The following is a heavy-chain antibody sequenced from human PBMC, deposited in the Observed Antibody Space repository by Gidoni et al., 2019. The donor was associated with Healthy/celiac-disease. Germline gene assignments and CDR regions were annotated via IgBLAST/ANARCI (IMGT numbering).Heavy chain of an antibody. CDR2: ISYDGSNK. D-gene: IGHD3-10*01. J-gene: IGHJ6*02. CDR1: GFTFSSYA. CDR3: ARDYYGSGSLYYYGMDV. V-gene: IGHV3-30*04. Sequence: QVQLVESGGGVVQPGRSLRLSCAASGFTFSSYAMHWVRQAPGKGLEWVAVISYDGSNKYYADSVKGRFTISRDNSKNTLYLQMNSLRAEDTAVYYCARDYYGSGSLYYYGMDVWGQGTTVTVSS.